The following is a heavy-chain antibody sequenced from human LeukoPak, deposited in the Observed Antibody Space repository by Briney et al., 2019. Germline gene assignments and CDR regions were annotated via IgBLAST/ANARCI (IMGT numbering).Heavy chain of an antibody. CDR3: ARDRSGSYFSDGGTNYFDY. CDR2: ISYDGSNK. V-gene: IGHV3-30-3*01. CDR1: GFTFSSYA. D-gene: IGHD1-26*01. Sequence: PGRSLRLSCAASGFTFSSYAMHWVRQAPGKGLEWVAVISYDGSNKYYADSVKGRFTISRDNAKNSLYLQMNSLRAEDTAVYYCARDRSGSYFSDGGTNYFDYWGQGTLVTVSS. J-gene: IGHJ4*02.